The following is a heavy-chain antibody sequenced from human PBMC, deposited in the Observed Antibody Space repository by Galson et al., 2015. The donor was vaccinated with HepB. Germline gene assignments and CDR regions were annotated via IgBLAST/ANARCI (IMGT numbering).Heavy chain of an antibody. Sequence: SLRLSCAASGFTYSSYAMHWVRQAPGKGLEWVAVISYDGSNKYYADSVKGRFTISRDNSKNTLYLQMNSLRAEDTAVYYCARLRSIAAAIVDYWGQGTLVTVSS. J-gene: IGHJ4*02. CDR3: ARLRSIAAAIVDY. D-gene: IGHD6-13*01. CDR1: GFTYSSYA. CDR2: ISYDGSNK. V-gene: IGHV3-30*04.